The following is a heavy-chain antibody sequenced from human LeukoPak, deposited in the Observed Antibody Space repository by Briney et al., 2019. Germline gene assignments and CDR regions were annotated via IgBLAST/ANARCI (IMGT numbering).Heavy chain of an antibody. D-gene: IGHD3-22*01. J-gene: IGHJ4*02. Sequence: SETLSLTCTVSGGSISSSSYYWGWIRQPPGKGLEWIGSIYYSGSTYYNPSLKSRVTISVDTSKNQFSLKLSSVTAADTAVYYCARGHYDSSGYQDYWGQGTLVTVSS. CDR2: IYYSGST. V-gene: IGHV4-39*01. CDR3: ARGHYDSSGYQDY. CDR1: GGSISSSSYY.